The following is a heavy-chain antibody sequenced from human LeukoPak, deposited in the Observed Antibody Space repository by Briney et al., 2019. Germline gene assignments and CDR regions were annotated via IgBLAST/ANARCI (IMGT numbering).Heavy chain of an antibody. V-gene: IGHV3-33*08. J-gene: IGHJ4*02. CDR1: GFTFSSYG. CDR3: ASQRDYGDYVGY. CDR2: IWYDGSNK. Sequence: PGGSLRLSCAASGFTFSSYGMHWVRQAPGKGLEWVAVIWYDGSNKYYADSVKGRFTISRDNSKNTLYLQMNSLRAEDTAVYYCASQRDYGDYVGYWGQGTLVTVSS. D-gene: IGHD4-17*01.